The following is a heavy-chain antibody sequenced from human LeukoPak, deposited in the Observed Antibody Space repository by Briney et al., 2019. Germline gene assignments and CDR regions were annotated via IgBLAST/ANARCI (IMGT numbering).Heavy chain of an antibody. CDR1: GFTFSGYA. V-gene: IGHV3-23*01. CDR2: ISVGGTNT. D-gene: IGHD4-17*01. J-gene: IGHJ4*02. CDR3: AKATTTVTRTTDY. Sequence: GGSLRLSCAASGFTFSGYAMSWVRQAPGKGLQWVSSISVGGTNTYYADSVKGRFTISRDNSKNTLYLQMNSLGAEDSAVYYCAKATTTVTRTTDYWGQGTLVTVSS.